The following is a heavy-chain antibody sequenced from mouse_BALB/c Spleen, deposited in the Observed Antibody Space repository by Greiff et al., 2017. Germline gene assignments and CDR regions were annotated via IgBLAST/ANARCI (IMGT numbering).Heavy chain of an antibody. CDR3: ARRDYGSSFAY. V-gene: IGHV1-4*02. D-gene: IGHD1-1*01. J-gene: IGHJ3*01. Sequence: VQLQQSAAELARPGASVKMSCKASGYTFTSYTMHWVKQRPGQGLEWIGYINPSSGYTEYNQKFKDKTTLTADKSSSTAYMQLSSLTSEDSAVYYCARRDYGSSFAYWGQGTLVTVSA. CDR2: INPSSGYT. CDR1: GYTFTSYT.